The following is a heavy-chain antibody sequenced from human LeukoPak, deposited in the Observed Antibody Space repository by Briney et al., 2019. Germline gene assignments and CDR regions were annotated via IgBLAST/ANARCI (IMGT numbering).Heavy chain of an antibody. CDR1: GGTFSSYA. D-gene: IGHD5-12*01. Sequence: GASVKVSCKASGGTFSSYAFSWVRQAPGQGLEWMGGIIPIFGTANYAQKFQGRVTITADESTSTAYMELSSLRSEDTAVYYCARGRMVARYYFDYWGQGTLVTVSS. J-gene: IGHJ4*02. CDR2: IIPIFGTA. CDR3: ARGRMVARYYFDY. V-gene: IGHV1-69*13.